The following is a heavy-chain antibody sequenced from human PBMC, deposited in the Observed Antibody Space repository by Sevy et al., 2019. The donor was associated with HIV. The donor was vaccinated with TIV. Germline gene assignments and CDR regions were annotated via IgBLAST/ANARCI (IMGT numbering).Heavy chain of an antibody. CDR3: AREVPIFGGHNGLDV. V-gene: IGHV1-2*02. CDR1: GYSFTAYY. D-gene: IGHD3-3*01. CDR2: INPNSDDT. Sequence: ASVKVSCKASGYSFTAYYMHWVRQVPGQGLEWMGWINPNSDDTNYAQKFQGRVTMTSDASVSTTYMELTRLRSDDTAIYYCAREVPIFGGHNGLDVWGQGTTVTV. J-gene: IGHJ6*02.